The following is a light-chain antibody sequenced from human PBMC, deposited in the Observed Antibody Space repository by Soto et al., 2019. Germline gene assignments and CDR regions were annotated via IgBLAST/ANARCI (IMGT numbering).Light chain of an antibody. CDR1: SSEVGKYNY. J-gene: IGLJ2*01. V-gene: IGLV2-14*01. CDR2: EVS. CDR3: SSYTGSSINTVV. Sequence: QSALTQPASVSGSPGQSITISCTGTSSEVGKYNYVSWYQQHPAKAPKLMIFEVSNRPSGVSNRFSGSKSGNTASLTISGLQAEDEAEYYCSSYTGSSINTVVFGGGTQLTVL.